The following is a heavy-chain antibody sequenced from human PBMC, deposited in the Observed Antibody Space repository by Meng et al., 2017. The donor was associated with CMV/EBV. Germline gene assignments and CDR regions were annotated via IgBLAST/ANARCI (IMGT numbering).Heavy chain of an antibody. CDR3: AHKGRRMAAAGINWFDP. Sequence: QITLKESGPTLVNPTKTLTLTCTFSGFSLSTSGVGVGWIRQPPGKALEWLALIYWDDDKRYSPSLKSRLTITKDTSKNQVVLTMTNMDPVDTATYYCAHKGRRMAAAGINWFDPWGQGTLVTVSS. CDR2: IYWDDDK. D-gene: IGHD6-13*01. CDR1: GFSLSTSGVG. V-gene: IGHV2-5*02. J-gene: IGHJ5*02.